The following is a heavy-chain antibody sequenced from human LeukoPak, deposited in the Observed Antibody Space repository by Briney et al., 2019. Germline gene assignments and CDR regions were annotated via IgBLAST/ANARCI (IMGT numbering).Heavy chain of an antibody. D-gene: IGHD3-9*01. Sequence: SETLSLTCTVSGYSISSGYYWGWIRQPPGKGLEWIGEINHSGSTNYNPSLKSRVTISVDTSKNQFSLKLSSVTAADTAVYYCVVRYFDWLGYYYGMDVWGQGTTVTVSS. CDR2: INHSGST. CDR3: VVRYFDWLGYYYGMDV. V-gene: IGHV4-38-2*02. CDR1: GYSISSGYY. J-gene: IGHJ6*02.